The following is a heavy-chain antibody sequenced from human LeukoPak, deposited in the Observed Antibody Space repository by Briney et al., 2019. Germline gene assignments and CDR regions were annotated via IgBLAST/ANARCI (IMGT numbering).Heavy chain of an antibody. CDR1: GYTFTAYY. CDR2: INPNSGGT. J-gene: IGHJ4*02. CDR3: AGDGYNSRRFFDY. Sequence: ASVKVSCKTSGYTFTAYYMHWVRLAPGQGLQWIGWINPNSGGTNYAQKFQGRVTLTSDTSINTAYMELSRLISDDTAVYYCAGDGYNSRRFFDYWGQGTLVTVSS. V-gene: IGHV1-2*02. D-gene: IGHD5-24*01.